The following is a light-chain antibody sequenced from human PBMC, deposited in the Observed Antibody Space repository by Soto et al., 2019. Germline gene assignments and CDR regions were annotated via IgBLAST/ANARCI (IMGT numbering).Light chain of an antibody. CDR3: QLSDSALT. CDR2: AAS. CDR1: QSISSY. V-gene: IGKV1-39*01. Sequence: DIQMTQSPSSLSASLGDRVAITCRASQSISSYLNWYQQKPGRAPKLLIYAASSLQGGVPSRFSGSGSGTDFTLTISSLRPEDVATYYCQLSDSALTFGQGTRLEIK. J-gene: IGKJ5*01.